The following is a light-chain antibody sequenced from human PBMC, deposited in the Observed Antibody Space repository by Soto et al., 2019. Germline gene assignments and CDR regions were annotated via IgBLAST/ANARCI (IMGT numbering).Light chain of an antibody. CDR3: SSYGGRKTLV. CDR1: SSDVGGYNY. CDR2: EVS. V-gene: IGLV2-8*01. Sequence: QSALTQPTSASGSPGQSVTISCTGSSSDVGGYNYVSWYQQHPGKAPKLMIYEVSKRPSGVPDRLSGSKSGNTASLTVSGLQAEDEADSYCSSYGGRKTLVFGGGTKVTVL. J-gene: IGLJ2*01.